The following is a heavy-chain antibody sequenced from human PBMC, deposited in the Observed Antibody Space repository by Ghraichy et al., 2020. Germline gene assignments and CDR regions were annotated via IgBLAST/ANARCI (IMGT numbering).Heavy chain of an antibody. CDR1: GGSFSGYY. CDR3: ERGEVVPAAIGAWFDP. J-gene: IGHJ5*02. V-gene: IGHV4-34*01. CDR2: INHSGST. Sequence: SETLSLTCAVYGGSFSGYYWSWIRQPPGKGLEWIGEINHSGSTNYNPSLKSRVTISVDTSKNQFSLKLSSVTAADTAVYYCERGEVVPAAIGAWFDPWGQGTLVTGSS. D-gene: IGHD2-2*01.